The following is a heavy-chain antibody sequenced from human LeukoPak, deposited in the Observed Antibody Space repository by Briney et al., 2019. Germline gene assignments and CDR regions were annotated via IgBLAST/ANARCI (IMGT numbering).Heavy chain of an antibody. CDR1: GFTFSSYA. J-gene: IGHJ5*02. CDR2: ISYDGSNK. V-gene: IGHV3-30*04. Sequence: GGSLRLSCAASGFTFSSYAMHWVRQAPGKGLEWVAVISYDGSNKYYADSVKGRFTISRDNSKNTLYLQMNSLRAEDTAVYYCARVGEVVITTYWFDPWGQGTLVTVSS. CDR3: ARVGEVVITTYWFDP. D-gene: IGHD3-22*01.